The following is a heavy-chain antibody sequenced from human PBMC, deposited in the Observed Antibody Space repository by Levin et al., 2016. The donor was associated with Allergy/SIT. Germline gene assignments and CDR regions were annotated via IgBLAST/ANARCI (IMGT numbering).Heavy chain of an antibody. D-gene: IGHD3-10*01. V-gene: IGHV4-39*01. CDR1: GGSISSSSDY. CDR2: MNYHGSA. CDR3: ARPRSSGNYFY. Sequence: GSLRLSCTVSGGSISSSSDYWGWIRQSPGKGLEWIGSMNYHGSAGYNPSLKSRVTMSVDTSKNQFSLKLTSVTAADTAVYYCARPRSSGNYFYWGQGTLVTVSS. J-gene: IGHJ4*02.